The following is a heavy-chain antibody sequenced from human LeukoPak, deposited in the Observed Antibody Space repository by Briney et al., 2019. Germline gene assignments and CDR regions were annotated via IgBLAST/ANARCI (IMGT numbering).Heavy chain of an antibody. Sequence: GGSLRLSCAASGFTFSSYSMNWVRQAPGKGLEWVSYISSSSSTIYYADSVKGRFTISRDNAKNSLYLQMNSLRAEDTAVYYCARHTAMAVLDYWDQGTLVTASS. V-gene: IGHV3-48*01. CDR2: ISSSSSTI. J-gene: IGHJ4*02. CDR3: ARHTAMAVLDY. CDR1: GFTFSSYS. D-gene: IGHD5-18*01.